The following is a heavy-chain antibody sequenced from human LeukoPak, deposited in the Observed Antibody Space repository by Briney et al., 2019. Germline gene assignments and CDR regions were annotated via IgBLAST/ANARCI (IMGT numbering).Heavy chain of an antibody. V-gene: IGHV3-74*03. D-gene: IGHD4/OR15-4a*01. CDR3: ARAVGGNYHFDT. Sequence: GGSLRLSCAASGFTFSSYWMHWVRQAPGKGLVWVSRINSDGSSTTYADPVKGRFTISRDNTKNTLYLQMNSLRAEDTAVYSCARAVGGNYHFDTWGQGTMVTVSS. CDR1: GFTFSSYW. CDR2: INSDGSST. J-gene: IGHJ3*02.